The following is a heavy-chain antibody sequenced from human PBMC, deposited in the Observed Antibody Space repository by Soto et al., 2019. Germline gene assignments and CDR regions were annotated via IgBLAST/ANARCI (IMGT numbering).Heavy chain of an antibody. J-gene: IGHJ6*02. CDR3: SKYKTTSRQDGMDV. D-gene: IGHD4-17*01. V-gene: IGHV3-23*01. CDR2: LSSSGSST. Sequence: EVQLLESGGGLVQPGGSLRLSCVGSGFTFGSYAMGWVRQAPGKGLDWVSSLSSSGSSTYYADSVKGRFTISRDISKSKLYMEMKSMRAEDTDLYYCSKYKTTSRQDGMDVWGQGTTVTVSS. CDR1: GFTFGSYA.